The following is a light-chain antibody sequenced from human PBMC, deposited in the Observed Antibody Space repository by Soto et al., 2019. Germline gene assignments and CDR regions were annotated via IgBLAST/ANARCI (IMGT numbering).Light chain of an antibody. J-gene: IGKJ5*01. CDR1: QSVSSN. V-gene: IGKV3-15*01. Sequence: EIVMTQSPATLSVSPGERATLSCRASQSVSSNLAWYQQKPGQAPRLLIYATSTRATGIPDRFSGSGSGTEFTLTISSLQSQDSAVYHCQQSDNKPPITFGQGTRLEI. CDR3: QQSDNKPPIT. CDR2: ATS.